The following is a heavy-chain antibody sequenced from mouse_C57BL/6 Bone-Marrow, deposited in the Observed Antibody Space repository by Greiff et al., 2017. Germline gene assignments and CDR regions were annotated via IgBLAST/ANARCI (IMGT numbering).Heavy chain of an antibody. J-gene: IGHJ1*03. Sequence: VQRVESGAELARPGASVKLSCKASGYTFTSYGISWVKQRTGPGLEWIGEIYPRSGNTYYNEKFKGKATLTADKSSSTAYMELRSLTSEDSAVYFCARPTIVDWYFDVWGTGTTVTVSS. V-gene: IGHV1-81*01. D-gene: IGHD2-12*01. CDR2: IYPRSGNT. CDR3: ARPTIVDWYFDV. CDR1: GYTFTSYG.